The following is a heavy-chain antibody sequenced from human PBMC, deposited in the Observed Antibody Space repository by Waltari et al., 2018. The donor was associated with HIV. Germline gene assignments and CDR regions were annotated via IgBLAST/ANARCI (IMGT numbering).Heavy chain of an antibody. V-gene: IGHV1-3*01. Sequence: QVQLVQSGAEVKKPGASVKVSCKASGYTFTSYAMHWVRQAPGQRLEWMGWINAGNGNTKYSQKFQGRVTITRDTSASTAYMELSSLRSEDTAVYYCARASQDGSYSIGYFDYWGQGTLVTVSS. D-gene: IGHD1-26*01. CDR2: INAGNGNT. CDR3: ARASQDGSYSIGYFDY. CDR1: GYTFTSYA. J-gene: IGHJ4*02.